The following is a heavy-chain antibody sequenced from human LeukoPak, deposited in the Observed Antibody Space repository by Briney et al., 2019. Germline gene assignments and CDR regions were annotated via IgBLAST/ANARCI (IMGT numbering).Heavy chain of an antibody. Sequence: GGSLRLTCAASAFTFSSYWMSWVRQAPGKGLEWVANVNQDGSEKYYADSVKGRFTISRDNSKNTLYLQMNSLRAEDTAVYYCAKDMVKYSSGLDYWGQGTLVTVSS. CDR3: AKDMVKYSSGLDY. CDR1: AFTFSSYW. CDR2: VNQDGSEK. V-gene: IGHV3-7*01. J-gene: IGHJ4*02. D-gene: IGHD6-19*01.